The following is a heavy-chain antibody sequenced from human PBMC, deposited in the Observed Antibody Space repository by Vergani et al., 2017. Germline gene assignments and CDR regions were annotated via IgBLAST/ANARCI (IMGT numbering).Heavy chain of an antibody. J-gene: IGHJ4*02. CDR2: IYNTGGT. CDR1: GGSFSGGSHY. Sequence: QVQLKESGPGLVGPSETLSLTCTVSGGSFSGGSHYWSWIRQSAGKGLEWIGRIYNTGGTNYDPSLKTRVTMSVDTSKNQFSLKLASVTAADTAIYYCARLSSGFVAWGPGTPVTVSS. CDR3: ARLSSGFVA. D-gene: IGHD5-12*01. V-gene: IGHV4-61*02.